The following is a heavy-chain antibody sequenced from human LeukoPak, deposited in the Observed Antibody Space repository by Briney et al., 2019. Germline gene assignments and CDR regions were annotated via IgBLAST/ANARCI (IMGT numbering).Heavy chain of an antibody. CDR1: GYTFTGYY. J-gene: IGHJ6*03. CDR2: INPNSGGT. V-gene: IGHV1-2*02. D-gene: IGHD6-6*01. CDR3: AREGSSGLDSYYYYMDV. Sequence: ASVKVSCKASGYTFTGYYMHWVRQAPGQGLEWMGWINPNSGGTNYAQKFQGRVTMTRDTSISTAYMELSRLRSDDTAVYYCAREGSSGLDSYYYYMDVWGKGTTVTVSS.